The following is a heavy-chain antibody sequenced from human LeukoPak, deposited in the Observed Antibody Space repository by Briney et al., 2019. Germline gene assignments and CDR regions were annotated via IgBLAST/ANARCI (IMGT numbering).Heavy chain of an antibody. D-gene: IGHD3-10*01. CDR1: GFTFSTYW. CDR3: ARDRVDASESYYHPMFDH. CDR2: IKSDGSST. Sequence: HTGGSLRLSCAASGFTFSTYWMHWVRQAPGKGLVWVSRIKSDGSSTSYADSVKGRFTISRDNARNTLFLQMNSLRAEDTAVYYCARDRVDASESYYHPMFDHWGQGTLVTVSS. J-gene: IGHJ4*02. V-gene: IGHV3-74*01.